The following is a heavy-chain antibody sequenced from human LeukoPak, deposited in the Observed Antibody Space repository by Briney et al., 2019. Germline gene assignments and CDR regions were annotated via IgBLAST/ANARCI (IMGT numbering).Heavy chain of an antibody. V-gene: IGHV3-23*01. D-gene: IGHD3-3*01. CDR2: ISGSGGST. CDR1: GFTFSSYA. CDR3: AKDFTANYDFWSGYPH. J-gene: IGHJ4*02. Sequence: GGSLRLSCAASGFTFSSYAMSWVRQAPGKGLEWVSAISGSGGSTYYADSVKGRFTISRDNSKNTLYLQMNSLRAEDTAVYYCAKDFTANYDFWSGYPHWGQGTLVTVSS.